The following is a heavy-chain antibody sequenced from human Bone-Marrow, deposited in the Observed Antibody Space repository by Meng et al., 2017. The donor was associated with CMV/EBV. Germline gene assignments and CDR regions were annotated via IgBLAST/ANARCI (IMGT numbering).Heavy chain of an antibody. CDR2: ISSSSSYI. Sequence: GESLKISCAASGFTFSSYSMNWVRQAPGKGLEWVSSISSSSSYIYYADSVKGRFTISRDNAKNSLYLQMNSLRAEDTAVYYCARDPHPDFWSGYAFYAFDIWGQGTMVTASS. V-gene: IGHV3-21*01. CDR3: ARDPHPDFWSGYAFYAFDI. D-gene: IGHD3-3*01. J-gene: IGHJ3*02. CDR1: GFTFSSYS.